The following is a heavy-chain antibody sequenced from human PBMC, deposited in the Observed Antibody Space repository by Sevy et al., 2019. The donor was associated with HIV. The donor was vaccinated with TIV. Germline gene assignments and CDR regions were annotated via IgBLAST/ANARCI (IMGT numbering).Heavy chain of an antibody. V-gene: IGHV3-21*01. D-gene: IGHD1-1*01. CDR1: GFTFSSYS. CDR2: ISSSSSYI. J-gene: IGHJ4*02. CDR3: ARRHTARSQNKAAGATGMKGEFDY. Sequence: GSLRLSCAASGFTFSSYSMNWVRQAPGKGLEWVSSISSSSSYIYYADSVKGRFTISRDNAKNSLYLQMNSLRAEDTDVYYCARRHTARSQNKAAGATGMKGEFDYWGQGTLVTVSS.